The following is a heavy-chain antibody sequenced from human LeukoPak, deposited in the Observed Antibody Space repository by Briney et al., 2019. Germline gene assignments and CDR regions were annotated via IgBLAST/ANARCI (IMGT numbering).Heavy chain of an antibody. CDR1: GFTFSSYG. CDR2: ISYDGSNK. V-gene: IGHV3-30*18. J-gene: IGHJ4*02. D-gene: IGHD4-17*01. CDR3: AKDLYGDYGGGDFDY. Sequence: GRSLRLSCAAFGFTFSSYGMHWVRQAPGKGLEWVAVISYDGSNKYYADSVKGRFTISRDNSKNTLYLQMNSLRAEDTAVYYCAKDLYGDYGGGDFDYWGQGTLVTVSP.